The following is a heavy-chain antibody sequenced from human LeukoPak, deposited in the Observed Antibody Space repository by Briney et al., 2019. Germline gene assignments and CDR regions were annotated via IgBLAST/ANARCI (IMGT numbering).Heavy chain of an antibody. Sequence: ASVKVSCKVSGYTLTELSMHWVRQAPGKGLEWMGGFDPEDGETIYAQKFQGRVTMTEDTSTDTAYMELSSLRSEDTAVYYCATDRPSSGYKIDAFDIWGQGTMVTVSS. V-gene: IGHV1-24*01. D-gene: IGHD3-3*01. J-gene: IGHJ3*02. CDR2: FDPEDGET. CDR1: GYTLTELS. CDR3: ATDRPSSGYKIDAFDI.